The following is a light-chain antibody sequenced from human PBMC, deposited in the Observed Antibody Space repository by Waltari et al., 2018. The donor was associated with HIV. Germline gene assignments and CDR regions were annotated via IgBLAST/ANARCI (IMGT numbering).Light chain of an antibody. Sequence: DIQMTQSPSSLSASVGDRVTITCRASQSISNYLNWYQHKPGKAPNLLIYTAISLQSGVPSRFSDSGSGTDFTLTINSLQPEDFATYFCQHSYSSPWTFGQGTKVEIQ. CDR2: TAI. V-gene: IGKV1-39*01. CDR1: QSISNY. CDR3: QHSYSSPWT. J-gene: IGKJ1*01.